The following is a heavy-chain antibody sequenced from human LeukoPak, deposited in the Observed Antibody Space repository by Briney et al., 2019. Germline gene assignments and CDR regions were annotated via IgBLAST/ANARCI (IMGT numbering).Heavy chain of an antibody. CDR3: ARAIIAARPDYYYGMDV. Sequence: ASVKVSCKASGYTFTGYYMHWVRQAPGKGLEWIGWINPNSGGTNYAQKFQGRVTMTRDTSISTAYMELSRLRSDDTAVYYCARAIIAARPDYYYGMDVWGQGTTVTVSS. CDR1: GYTFTGYY. CDR2: INPNSGGT. J-gene: IGHJ6*02. V-gene: IGHV1-2*02. D-gene: IGHD6-6*01.